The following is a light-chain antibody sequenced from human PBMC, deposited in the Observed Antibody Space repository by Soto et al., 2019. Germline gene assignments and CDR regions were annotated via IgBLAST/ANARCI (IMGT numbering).Light chain of an antibody. CDR3: SSYAGIKHWV. Sequence: QSALTQPASVSGSPGQSITISCSGTSSDVGAYNFVSWYQQHPGTAPKLIIYEVRNRPSGISSRFSGSRSGNTASLTVSGLQAEDEADYYCSSYAGIKHWVFGGGTKLTVL. J-gene: IGLJ3*02. CDR1: SSDVGAYNF. CDR2: EVR. V-gene: IGLV2-14*01.